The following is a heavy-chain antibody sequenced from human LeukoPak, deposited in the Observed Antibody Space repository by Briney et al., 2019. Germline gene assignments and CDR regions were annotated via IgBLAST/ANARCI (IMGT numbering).Heavy chain of an antibody. D-gene: IGHD5-24*01. J-gene: IGHJ4*02. Sequence: PTGESLRLSCAASGFTFSRSAMAWVRQAPGQGLEWVSGISGGGQSTYYADSVKGRFIVSRDNSLNTLYLQLSSLSAEDTALYYCAKDSGAVYNLGLGPFGSWGRGTLVTVSS. CDR1: GFTFSRSA. CDR2: ISGGGQST. CDR3: AKDSGAVYNLGLGPFGS. V-gene: IGHV3-23*01.